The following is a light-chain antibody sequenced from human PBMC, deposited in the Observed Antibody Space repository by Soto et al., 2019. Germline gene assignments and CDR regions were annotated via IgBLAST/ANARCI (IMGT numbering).Light chain of an antibody. J-gene: IGKJ1*01. V-gene: IGKV3-15*01. CDR2: GAS. CDR1: QSVSSN. CDR3: QQYNNWPRT. Sequence: EIVMTQSPGTLSVSPGERATLSCRASQSVSSNLAWYQQKPGQAPRLLIYGASTRATGIPARFSGSRSGTEFTLTLSSLQSEDVAVDYCQQYNNWPRTFGQGTKVEIK.